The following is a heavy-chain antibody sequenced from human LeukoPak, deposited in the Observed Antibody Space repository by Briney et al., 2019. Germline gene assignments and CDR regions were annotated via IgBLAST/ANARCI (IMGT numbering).Heavy chain of an antibody. V-gene: IGHV1-46*01. Sequence: ASVKVSCKSSGYTFTSNYIHWVRQAPGQGLEWMGMIYPRDGSTSYAQKFQGRVTVTRDTSTSTVHMELSGLRSEDTAVYYCARDQEGFYYWGQGTLVTASS. J-gene: IGHJ4*02. CDR3: ARDQEGFYY. CDR1: GYTFTSNY. CDR2: IYPRDGST.